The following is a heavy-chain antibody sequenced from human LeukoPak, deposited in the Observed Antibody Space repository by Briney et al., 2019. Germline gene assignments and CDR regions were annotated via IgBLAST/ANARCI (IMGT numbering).Heavy chain of an antibody. CDR3: ARHFGYSSGWSYYYYGMDV. D-gene: IGHD6-19*01. CDR1: GYSFTSYW. J-gene: IGHJ6*02. V-gene: IGHV5-51*01. CDR2: IYPGDSDT. Sequence: GESLKISCKGSGYSFTSYWIGWVRQMPGKGLEWMGIIYPGDSDTRYSPSFQGQVTISADKSISTAYLQWSSLKASDTATYYCARHFGYSSGWSYYYYGMDVWGQGTTVTVSS.